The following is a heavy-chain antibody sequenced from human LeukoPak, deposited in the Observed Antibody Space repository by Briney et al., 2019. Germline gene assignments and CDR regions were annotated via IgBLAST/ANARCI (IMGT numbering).Heavy chain of an antibody. J-gene: IGHJ4*02. CDR3: ARPQWLAGGAFDY. Sequence: SETLSLTCAVYGGSFSGYYWSWIRQPPGKGLEWIGEINHSGSTNYNPSLKSRVTISVDTSKNQFSLKLSSVTAADTAVYYCARPQWLAGGAFDYRGQGTLVTVSS. CDR2: INHSGST. V-gene: IGHV4-34*01. D-gene: IGHD6-19*01. CDR1: GGSFSGYY.